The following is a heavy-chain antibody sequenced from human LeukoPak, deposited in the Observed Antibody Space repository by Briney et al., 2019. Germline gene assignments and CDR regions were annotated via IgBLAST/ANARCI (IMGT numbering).Heavy chain of an antibody. CDR3: AKEANWNFYMAV. CDR2: ISGTGDST. V-gene: IGHV3-23*01. J-gene: IGHJ6*03. Sequence: GGSLRLSCAASGFTFTSYAMSWVRQAPGKGLEWVSAISGTGDSTYYADSVKGRFTISRDNSKNTLYLQMSSLRGEDTAVCYCAKEANWNFYMAVWSKGTTVTVSS. CDR1: GFTFTSYA. D-gene: IGHD1-1*01.